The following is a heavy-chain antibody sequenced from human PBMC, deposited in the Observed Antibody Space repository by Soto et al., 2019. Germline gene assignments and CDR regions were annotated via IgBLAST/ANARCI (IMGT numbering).Heavy chain of an antibody. CDR2: ISGSGGST. CDR3: AKKGQYYYGSGSYYNDAVYYFDY. J-gene: IGHJ4*02. Sequence: GGSLRLSCAASGFTFSSYAMSWVRQAPGKGLEWVSAISGSGGSTYYADSVKGRFTISRDNSKNTLYLQMKSLRAEDTAVYYCAKKGQYYYGSGSYYNDAVYYFDYWGQGTLVTVSS. D-gene: IGHD3-10*01. CDR1: GFTFSSYA. V-gene: IGHV3-23*01.